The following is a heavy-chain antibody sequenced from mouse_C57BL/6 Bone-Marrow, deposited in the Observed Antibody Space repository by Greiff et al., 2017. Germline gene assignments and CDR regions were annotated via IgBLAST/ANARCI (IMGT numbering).Heavy chain of an antibody. D-gene: IGHD1-1*01. Sequence: QVHVKQSGAELARPGASVKMSCKASGYTFTSYTMHWVKQRPGKGLEWIGYINPSSGYTKYNQKFKDKATLTADKSSSTAYMQLSSLTSEDSAVYYCARTTTVVPYYFDYWGQGTTLTVSS. J-gene: IGHJ2*01. V-gene: IGHV1-4*01. CDR3: ARTTTVVPYYFDY. CDR1: GYTFTSYT. CDR2: INPSSGYT.